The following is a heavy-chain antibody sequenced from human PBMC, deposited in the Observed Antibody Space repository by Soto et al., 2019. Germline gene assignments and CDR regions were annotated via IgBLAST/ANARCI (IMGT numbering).Heavy chain of an antibody. CDR2: IYYSGST. D-gene: IGHD2-15*01. J-gene: IGHJ5*02. Sequence: SETLSLTCTVSGGSISSGGYYWSWIRQHPGKGLEWIGYIYYSGSTYYNPSLKSRVTISVDTSKNQFSLKLSSVTAADTAVYYCAREGGWHGWFDPWGQGTLVTVSS. CDR1: GGSISSGGYY. CDR3: AREGGWHGWFDP. V-gene: IGHV4-31*03.